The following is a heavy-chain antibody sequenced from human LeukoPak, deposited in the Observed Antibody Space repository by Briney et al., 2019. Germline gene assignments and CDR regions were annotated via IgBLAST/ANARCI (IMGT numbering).Heavy chain of an antibody. Sequence: PSETLSLTCTVSGGSISSGGYYWGWIRQHPGKGLEWIGYIYYSGSTYYNPSLKSRVTISVDTSKNQFSLKLSSVTAADTAVYYCASRKVTTGVDYFDYWGQGTLVTVSS. CDR1: GGSISSGGYY. CDR2: IYYSGST. J-gene: IGHJ4*02. V-gene: IGHV4-31*03. CDR3: ASRKVTTGVDYFDY. D-gene: IGHD4-23*01.